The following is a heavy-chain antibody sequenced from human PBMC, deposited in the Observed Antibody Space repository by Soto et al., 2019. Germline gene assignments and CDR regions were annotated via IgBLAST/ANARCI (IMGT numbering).Heavy chain of an antibody. Sequence: QVQLVESGGGVVQPGRSLRLSCAASGLTFSSYGMHWVRQAPGKGLEWVAFIWHDGGNKFYAESVKGRFTISRDNSKNRLYLQMTSLSAEDTAMYYCARDGDVNTGFGKDYWGQGTLVTVSS. D-gene: IGHD3-16*01. CDR1: GLTFSSYG. V-gene: IGHV3-33*01. CDR3: ARDGDVNTGFGKDY. J-gene: IGHJ4*02. CDR2: IWHDGGNK.